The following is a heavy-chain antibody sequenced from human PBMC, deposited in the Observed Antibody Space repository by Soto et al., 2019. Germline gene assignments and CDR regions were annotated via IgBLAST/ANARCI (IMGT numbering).Heavy chain of an antibody. J-gene: IGHJ6*02. CDR1: GFTFSSYS. Sequence: EVQLVESGGGLVQPGGSLRLSCPVSGFTFSSYSMNWVRQAPGKGLEWVSSISSSSSYIYYADSVKGRFTISRDNAKNTRYLQMNSLRAEDTAVYYCARNLGPTEYYFVKDVWGPGTTVNVSS. CDR3: ARNLGPTEYYFVKDV. D-gene: IGHD4-4*01. CDR2: ISSSSSYI. V-gene: IGHV3-21*06.